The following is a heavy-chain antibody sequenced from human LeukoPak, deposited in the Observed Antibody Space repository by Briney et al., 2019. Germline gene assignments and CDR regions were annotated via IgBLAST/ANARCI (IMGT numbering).Heavy chain of an antibody. CDR1: GYSFTSYW. D-gene: IGHD3-3*01. J-gene: IGHJ4*02. Sequence: GESLKISCKGSGYSFTSYWIGWVRQMPGKGLEWMGIIYPGDSDTRYSPSFQGQVTISADKSISTAYLQWSSLKASDTAMYYCARRADIFEVPEHFDYWGQGTLVTVSS. CDR3: ARRADIFEVPEHFDY. CDR2: IYPGDSDT. V-gene: IGHV5-51*01.